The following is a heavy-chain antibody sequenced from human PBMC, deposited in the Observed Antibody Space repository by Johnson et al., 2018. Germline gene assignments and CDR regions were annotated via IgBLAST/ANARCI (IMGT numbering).Heavy chain of an antibody. CDR1: GFTFRSYW. J-gene: IGHJ3*02. V-gene: IGHV3-74*02. CDR3: AKYSGGIFPDAFDI. D-gene: IGHD2-21*01. CDR2: IKSDASRT. Sequence: VQLVQSGGGLVQPGGSLRLSCAASGFTFRSYWMHWVRQTPGKGLVWVSRIKSDASRTDYADPVKGRVTISRDNSKNTLYLQMDSLGAEETAVYYCAKYSGGIFPDAFDIWGQGTMVAVSS.